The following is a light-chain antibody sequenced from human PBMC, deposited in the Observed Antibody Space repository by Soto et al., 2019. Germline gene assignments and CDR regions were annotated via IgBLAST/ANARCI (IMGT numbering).Light chain of an antibody. CDR3: QQYGSSPRT. J-gene: IGKJ1*01. V-gene: IGKV3-20*01. CDR2: GAS. Sequence: DIELTQSPGTLSLSPGERATLSCRASQTVSSSSLAWYQQKPGQAPRLLIFGASTRAAGFPDRFSGSWSGTDFTLTISRLEPEDFAVYYCQQYGSSPRTFGKGTKVDIK. CDR1: QTVSSSS.